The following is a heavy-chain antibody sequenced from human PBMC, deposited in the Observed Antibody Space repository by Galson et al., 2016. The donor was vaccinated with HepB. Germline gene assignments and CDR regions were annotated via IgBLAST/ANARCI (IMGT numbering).Heavy chain of an antibody. CDR1: GGSFSSYG. V-gene: IGHV1-69*06. J-gene: IGHJ3*01. CDR3: ARESGEYGLIAFDL. Sequence: SCKASGGSFSSYGISWVRQAPGQRLEWMGGIIPIFGAANYAQKFQGRVTITADTSTSTVYMEMSSLTSEDTAVYYCARESGEYGLIAFDLWGLGTTVTVSS. D-gene: IGHD3-10*01. CDR2: IIPIFGAA.